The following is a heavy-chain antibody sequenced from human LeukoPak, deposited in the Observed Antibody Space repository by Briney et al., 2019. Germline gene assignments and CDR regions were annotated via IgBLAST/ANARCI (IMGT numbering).Heavy chain of an antibody. Sequence: SETLSLTCAVYGGSFSGYYWSWIRQPPGKGLEWIGEINHSGSTNYNPSLKSRVTISVDTSKNQFSLKLSSVTAADTAVYYCARGRPTSYDFWSGYHPPFDYWGQGTLVTVPS. CDR2: INHSGST. CDR3: ARGRPTSYDFWSGYHPPFDY. D-gene: IGHD3-3*01. J-gene: IGHJ4*02. V-gene: IGHV4-34*01. CDR1: GGSFSGYY.